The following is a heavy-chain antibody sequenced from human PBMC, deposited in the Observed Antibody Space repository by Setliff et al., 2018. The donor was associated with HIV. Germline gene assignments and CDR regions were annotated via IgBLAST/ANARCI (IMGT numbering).Heavy chain of an antibody. V-gene: IGHV4-59*01. J-gene: IGHJ4*02. D-gene: IGHD5-18*01. Sequence: SETLSLTCTVSSDSIRFYYWTWIRQPPGKGLEWIGNIYYTGSTNYNPSLKSRITISIDTSRSQFSLKLTSVAAADTAVYYCARDSGGYNYGFAVGSFDYWGQGALVTVS. CDR2: IYYTGST. CDR1: SDSIRFYY. CDR3: ARDSGGYNYGFAVGSFDY.